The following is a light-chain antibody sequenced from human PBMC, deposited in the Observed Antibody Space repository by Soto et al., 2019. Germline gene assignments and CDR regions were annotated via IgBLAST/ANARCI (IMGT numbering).Light chain of an antibody. CDR1: QSISGY. CDR3: QQYDTLSFT. J-gene: IGKJ3*01. V-gene: IGKV1-33*01. CDR2: DAS. Sequence: DIQMTQSPSSLSASVGDTVTITCRASQSISGYLNWYQQKLGKAPKLLIYDASNLEPGVPSRFSGSGSGTEFIFTISSLQPEDIATYYCQQYDTLSFTFGPGTKVDIK.